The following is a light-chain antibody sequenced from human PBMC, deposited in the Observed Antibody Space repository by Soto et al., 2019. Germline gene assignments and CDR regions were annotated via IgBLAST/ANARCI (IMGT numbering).Light chain of an antibody. CDR3: QQYNSYSSLT. V-gene: IGKV1-5*01. CDR1: QTNSNW. J-gene: IGKJ5*01. Sequence: DIQMTQSPXTLSASVGDSVTITCRASQTNSNWLAWHPQKPRNAPQLLIYDAASLGSAGPSRCSGSGAGTEFTLTISSLQPDAFATDYCQQYNSYSSLTFGQGTRLEI. CDR2: DAA.